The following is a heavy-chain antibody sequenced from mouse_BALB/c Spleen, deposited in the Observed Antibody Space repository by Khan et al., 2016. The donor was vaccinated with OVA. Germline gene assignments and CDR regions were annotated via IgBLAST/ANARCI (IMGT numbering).Heavy chain of an antibody. J-gene: IGHJ2*01. CDR1: GYTFTTYW. CDR2: INPTSGYT. Sequence: QVQLQQSGAELAKPGASVKMSCKASGYTFTTYWMHWVKQRPGQGLEWIGYINPTSGYTDYNDKFKDRATLSADKSSSTAYMQLNSLTSEDSAVYYCTRDIIDYWGQGTTLTVSS. D-gene: IGHD1-3*01. V-gene: IGHV1-7*01. CDR3: TRDIIDY.